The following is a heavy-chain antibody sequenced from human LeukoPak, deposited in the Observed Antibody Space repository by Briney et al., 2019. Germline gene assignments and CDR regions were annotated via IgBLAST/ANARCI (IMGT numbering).Heavy chain of an antibody. CDR3: ARDGRNYYDRSGYYSALAY. D-gene: IGHD3-22*01. V-gene: IGHV1-18*01. J-gene: IGHJ4*02. CDR2: ISAYNGNT. Sequence: ASVKVSCKASGYTFTSYGISRVRQAPGQGLEWMGWISAYNGNTNYAQKLQGRVTMTTDTSTSTAYMELRSLRADDTAVYYCARDGRNYYDRSGYYSALAYWGQGTLVTVSS. CDR1: GYTFTSYG.